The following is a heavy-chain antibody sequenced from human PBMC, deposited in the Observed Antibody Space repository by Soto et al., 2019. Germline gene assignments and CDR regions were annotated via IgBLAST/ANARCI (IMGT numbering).Heavy chain of an antibody. V-gene: IGHV3-23*01. CDR3: VKDDRILGRRYFDL. D-gene: IGHD2-15*01. CDR2: ISFSDGGI. J-gene: IGHJ2*01. Sequence: GGSLRLSCAASGFTFSSYAMTWVRQAPGKGLEWVSSISFSDGGIYYADSVKGRLTISRGNSKNTLFLQMNSLRVEDTAVYYCVKDDRILGRRYFDLWGRGTLVTVSS. CDR1: GFTFSSYA.